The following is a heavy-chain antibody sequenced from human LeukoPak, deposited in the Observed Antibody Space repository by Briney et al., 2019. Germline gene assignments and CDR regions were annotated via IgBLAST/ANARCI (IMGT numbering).Heavy chain of an antibody. V-gene: IGHV3-7*01. CDR2: IKQGGSET. D-gene: IGHD1-7*01. J-gene: IGHJ6*03. CDR3: ARIGRLELQYYYYYMDV. CDR1: GFTFSSYW. Sequence: GGSLRLSCAASGFTFSSYWMTWVRQAPGKGLEWVANIKQGGSETYYVDSVKGRFTISRDNAKNSLYLQMNSLRAEDTAVYYCARIGRLELQYYYYYMDVWGKGTTVTVSS.